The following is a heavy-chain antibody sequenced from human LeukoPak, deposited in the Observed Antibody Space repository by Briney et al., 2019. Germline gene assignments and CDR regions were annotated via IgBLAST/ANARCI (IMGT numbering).Heavy chain of an antibody. CDR1: GGSIDNYY. CDR2: IYTRGST. CDR3: ARGRYCSADICSGGDAFDI. J-gene: IGHJ3*02. D-gene: IGHD2-15*01. V-gene: IGHV4-4*07. Sequence: SETLSLTCTVSGGSIDNYYWSWIRQPAGKGLEWIGRIYTRGSTNYNPSLKSRVTMSVDTSKNKFSLKLSSVNAADTAVYYCARGRYCSADICSGGDAFDIWGQGTMVSVSS.